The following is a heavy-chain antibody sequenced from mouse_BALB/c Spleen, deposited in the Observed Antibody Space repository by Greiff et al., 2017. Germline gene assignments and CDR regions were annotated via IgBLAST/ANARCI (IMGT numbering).Heavy chain of an antibody. J-gene: IGHJ4*01. CDR3: GRGGGNYGDYYAMDY. CDR2: INPYNGDT. D-gene: IGHD2-1*01. CDR1: GYSFTGYF. V-gene: IGHV1-37*01. Sequence: EVKLQESGPELVKPGASVKISCKASGYSFTGYFMNWVKQSHGKSLEWIGRINPYNGDTFYNQKFKGKATLTVDKSSSTAHMELLSLTSEDSAVYYCGRGGGNYGDYYAMDYWGQGTSVTVSS.